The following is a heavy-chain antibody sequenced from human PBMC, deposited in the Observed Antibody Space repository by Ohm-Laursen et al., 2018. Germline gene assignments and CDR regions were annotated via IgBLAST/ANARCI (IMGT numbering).Heavy chain of an antibody. J-gene: IGHJ4*02. CDR1: GFTFDDYA. CDR3: ARGPVDY. Sequence: SLRLSCAASGFTFDDYAMHWVRQAPGKGLEWVSGISWNSGSIGYADSVKGRFTISRDNSKNTLYLQMNSLRAEDTAVYYCARGPVDYWGQGTLVTVSS. CDR2: ISWNSGSI. V-gene: IGHV3-9*01.